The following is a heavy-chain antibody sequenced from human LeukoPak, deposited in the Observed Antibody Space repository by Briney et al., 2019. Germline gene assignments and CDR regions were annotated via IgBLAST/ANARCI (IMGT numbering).Heavy chain of an antibody. V-gene: IGHV3-48*01. J-gene: IGHJ4*02. Sequence: GGSLRLSCAASGFTFNTYAMNWVRQAPGKGLEWVSYISSSSSTIYYADSVKGRFAISRDNAKNSLYLQMNSLRAEDTAVYHCARALYSSAWYGGFDYWGQGTLVTVSS. CDR3: ARALYSSAWYGGFDY. CDR1: GFTFNTYA. CDR2: ISSSSSTI. D-gene: IGHD6-19*01.